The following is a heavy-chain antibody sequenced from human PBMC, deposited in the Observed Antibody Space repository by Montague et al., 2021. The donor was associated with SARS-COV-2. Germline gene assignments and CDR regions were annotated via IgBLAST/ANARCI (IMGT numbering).Heavy chain of an antibody. J-gene: IGHJ5*02. CDR3: ARAVSVRRAVNWFDP. CDR2: IYYSGGI. D-gene: IGHD3-10*01. V-gene: IGHV4-59*11. CDR1: GGSMGDHY. Sequence: SETLSLTCTVSGGSMGDHYWAWIRQPQGKGLEWLAYIYYSGGIXSXASXXXRVSMSVDTSKNQFSLKLTSVTAADTAVYYCARAVSVRRAVNWFDPWGQGTLVTVSS.